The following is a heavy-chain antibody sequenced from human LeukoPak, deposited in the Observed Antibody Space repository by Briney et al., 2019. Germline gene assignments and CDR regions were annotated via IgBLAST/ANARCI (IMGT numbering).Heavy chain of an antibody. Sequence: ASVKVSCKASGYTFTSFGISWVRQAPGQGPEWMGWISAYNGDTNYIQKFQGRVTMTTDTSTTAAYMELGGLTSDDTAVYYCERDLGLDTTMIFFDFWGQGTLVTVSS. D-gene: IGHD5-18*01. CDR1: GYTFTSFG. V-gene: IGHV1-18*01. CDR2: ISAYNGDT. J-gene: IGHJ4*02. CDR3: ERDLGLDTTMIFFDF.